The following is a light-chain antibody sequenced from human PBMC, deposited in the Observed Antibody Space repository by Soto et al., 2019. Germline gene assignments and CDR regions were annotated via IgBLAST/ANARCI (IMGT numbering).Light chain of an antibody. V-gene: IGKV4-1*01. J-gene: IGKJ1*01. CDR1: QSVLYNSNNKNF. CDR2: WAS. CDR3: QRYLYSPA. Sequence: DVVMTQSPDSLAVSLGERATINCKSSQSVLYNSNNKNFLAWYQHKPGQPPKLLIYWASTRESGVPDRFSGSGSGTDFTLTISSLQAEDVAVYYCQRYLYSPAFGQGTKVEIK.